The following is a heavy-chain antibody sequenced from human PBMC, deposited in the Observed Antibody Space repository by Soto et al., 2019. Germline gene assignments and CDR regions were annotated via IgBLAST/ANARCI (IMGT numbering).Heavy chain of an antibody. CDR2: IYYSGST. J-gene: IGHJ5*02. Sequence: SETLSLTCAGSGYSISSSNWWGWIRQPPGKGLEWIGYIYYSGSTYYNPSLKSRVTMSVDTSKNQFSLKLSSVTAVDTAVYYCARIVLFKYCGGDCESGGGWFDPWGQGTLVTVSS. CDR3: ARIVLFKYCGGDCESGGGWFDP. CDR1: GYSISSSNW. V-gene: IGHV4-28*01. D-gene: IGHD2-21*02.